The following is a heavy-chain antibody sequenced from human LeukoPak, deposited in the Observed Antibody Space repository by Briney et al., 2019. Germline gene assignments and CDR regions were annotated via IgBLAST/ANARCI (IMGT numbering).Heavy chain of an antibody. CDR2: IYSGGST. D-gene: IGHD1-26*01. J-gene: IGHJ4*02. V-gene: IGHV3-53*01. CDR1: GFTVSSNY. Sequence: GGSLRLSCAASGFTVSSNYMSWVRQAPGKGLEWVSVIYSGGSTFYADPVKGRFTISRDSSKNTLYLQMNSLRADDTAMYYCAGDLASGNADWGQGTLVTVSS. CDR3: AGDLASGNAD.